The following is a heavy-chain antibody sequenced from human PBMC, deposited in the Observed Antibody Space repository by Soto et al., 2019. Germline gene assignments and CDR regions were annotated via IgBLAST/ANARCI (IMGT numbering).Heavy chain of an antibody. D-gene: IGHD2-2*01. CDR2: IYYTGST. J-gene: IGHJ6*02. V-gene: IGHV4-59*01. CDR1: SGSIRDYY. CDR3: AKIIILVPGASYGMDV. Sequence: SETLSLTCTVSSGSIRDYYWSWIRQPPGKGLEYTGYIYYTGSTNYNPSLKSRVSISLDTSKNQFSLKLTSVTAADTAMYFCAKIIILVPGASYGMDVWGQGTTVT.